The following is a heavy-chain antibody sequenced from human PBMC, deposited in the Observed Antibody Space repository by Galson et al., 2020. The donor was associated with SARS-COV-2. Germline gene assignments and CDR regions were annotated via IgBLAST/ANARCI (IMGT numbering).Heavy chain of an antibody. J-gene: IGHJ4*02. D-gene: IGHD3-22*01. CDR1: GFSVGDNF. Sequence: GGSLRLSCAASGFSVGDNFMTWVRQAPGKGLEWVSLIYLGGSPHYADSVKGRFTISRDNSENILYLQMNNLRTEDTAVYYCAKGSGFYYFGGQGTLVTVSS. V-gene: IGHV3-53*01. CDR3: AKGSGFYYF. CDR2: IYLGGSP.